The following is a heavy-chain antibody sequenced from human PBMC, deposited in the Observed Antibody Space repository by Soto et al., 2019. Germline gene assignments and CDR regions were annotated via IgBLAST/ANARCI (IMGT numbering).Heavy chain of an antibody. J-gene: IGHJ4*02. D-gene: IGHD3-22*01. CDR3: ARCLYYYDSKAVYFDY. Sequence: LSLTCAVSGYSISGGYYWGWIRQPPGKGLEWIGSIYHSGSTYYNPSLKSRVTISVDTSKNQFSLKLSSVTAADTAVYYCARCLYYYDSKAVYFDYWGQGTLVTVSS. CDR1: GYSISGGYY. V-gene: IGHV4-38-2*01. CDR2: IYHSGST.